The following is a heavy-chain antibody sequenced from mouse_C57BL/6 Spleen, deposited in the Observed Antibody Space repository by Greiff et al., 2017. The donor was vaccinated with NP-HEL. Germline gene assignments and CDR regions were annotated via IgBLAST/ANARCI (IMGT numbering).Heavy chain of an antibody. CDR1: GYTFTGYW. Sequence: QVQLQQSGAELMKPGASVKLSCKATGYTFTGYWIEWVKQRPGHGLEWIGEILPGSGSTNYNEKFKGKATFTADTSSNTAYMQLSSLTTKDAAIYYCAKRDYGSMGAMDYWGQGTSVTVSS. D-gene: IGHD1-1*01. V-gene: IGHV1-9*01. CDR3: AKRDYGSMGAMDY. CDR2: ILPGSGST. J-gene: IGHJ4*01.